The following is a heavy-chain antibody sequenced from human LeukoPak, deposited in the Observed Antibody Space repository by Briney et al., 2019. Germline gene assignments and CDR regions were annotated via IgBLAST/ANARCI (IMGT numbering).Heavy chain of an antibody. CDR3: ARDRYSGYDQNWFDP. CDR1: GFTLSSYS. Sequence: GGSLRLSCAASGFTLSSYSMNWVRQAPGKGLEWVSSISSSSSYIYYADSVKGRFTISRDNAKNSLYLQMNSLRAEDTAVYYCARDRYSGYDQNWFDPWGQGTLVTVSS. CDR2: ISSSSSYI. J-gene: IGHJ5*02. D-gene: IGHD5-12*01. V-gene: IGHV3-21*01.